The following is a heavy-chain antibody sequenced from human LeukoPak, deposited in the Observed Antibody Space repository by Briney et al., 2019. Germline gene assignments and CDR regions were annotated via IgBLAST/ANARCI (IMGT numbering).Heavy chain of an antibody. CDR2: ILASGHGT. D-gene: IGHD5-18*01. J-gene: IGHJ4*02. CDR1: GFTFNSHA. CDR3: ARGPSGGYSYGYGY. Sequence: GGSLRLSCAASGFTFNSHAMNWVRQAPGSGLEWVAAILASGHGTYYADSVKGRFTISRDNSKDTLYLQMNNLRAEDTAVYYCARGPSGGYSYGYGYWGQGTLVTVSS. V-gene: IGHV3-23*01.